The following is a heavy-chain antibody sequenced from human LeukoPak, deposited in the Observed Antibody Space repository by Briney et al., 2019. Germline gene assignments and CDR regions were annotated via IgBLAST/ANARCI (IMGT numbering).Heavy chain of an antibody. D-gene: IGHD2-21*01. CDR3: AKYRLQFQPNFDY. V-gene: IGHV3-23*01. J-gene: IGHJ4*02. Sequence: GGSLRLSCAASGFTFGSYAMTWVRQAPGKGLEWVSSITGSSSATYYADSVKGRFTISRDNFENTLYLQMNSLRAEDTAVYYCAKYRLQFQPNFDYWGQGTLVTVSS. CDR2: ITGSSSAT. CDR1: GFTFGSYA.